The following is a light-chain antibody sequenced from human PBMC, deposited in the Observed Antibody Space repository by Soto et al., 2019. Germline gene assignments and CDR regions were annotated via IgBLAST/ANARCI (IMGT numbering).Light chain of an antibody. V-gene: IGKV3-20*01. J-gene: IGKJ1*01. CDR1: QIVRSNY. Sequence: EIVLTQSPGTLSLSPGERATLSCRASQIVRSNYLAWYQQKPGQAPRLLIYDAYSRATGIPDRFSGSGSGTDFTLTISRLEPEDFVVYYCQQYGSSWTFGQGTKVEIK. CDR2: DAY. CDR3: QQYGSSWT.